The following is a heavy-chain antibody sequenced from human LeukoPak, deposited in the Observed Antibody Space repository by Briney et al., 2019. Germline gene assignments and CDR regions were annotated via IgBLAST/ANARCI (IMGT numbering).Heavy chain of an antibody. CDR2: INASGGGT. J-gene: IGHJ6*04. Sequence: ASLKVSCKASGNTFTSYYIHWVRQAPGQGLEWMGIINASGGGTSYAPKFQGRITVTRDMSTSTVYMELSSLRSEGTAVYYCARDPQGSLPSDVWGKGTTVTVSS. D-gene: IGHD2-15*01. CDR3: ARDPQGSLPSDV. CDR1: GNTFTSYY. V-gene: IGHV1-46*01.